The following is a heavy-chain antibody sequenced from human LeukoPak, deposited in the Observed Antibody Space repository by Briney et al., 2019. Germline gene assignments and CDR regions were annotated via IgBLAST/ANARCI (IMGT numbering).Heavy chain of an antibody. CDR1: GGSISTYY. CDR3: ARGLRVGGSSGWYAFDI. Sequence: SETLSLTCTVSGGSISTYYWSWIRQPPGKGLEWMGYFYYSGSTNYNPSLKSRVTMSLDTSKNQFSLKLSSVTAADTAVYYCARGLRVGGSSGWYAFDIWGQGTMVIVSS. J-gene: IGHJ3*02. V-gene: IGHV4-59*01. D-gene: IGHD6-19*01. CDR2: FYYSGST.